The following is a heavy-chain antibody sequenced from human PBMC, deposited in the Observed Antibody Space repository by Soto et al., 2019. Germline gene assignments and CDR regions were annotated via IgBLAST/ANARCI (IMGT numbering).Heavy chain of an antibody. V-gene: IGHV3-21*01. J-gene: IGHJ4*02. CDR3: ARVFGSSSSGGNDY. D-gene: IGHD6-6*01. CDR1: RFTFSSYS. Sequence: GGSLRLSCAASRFTFSSYSMNWVRRAPGKGLEWVSSISSSSSYIYYADSVKGRFTISRDNAKNSLYLQMNSLRAEDTAVYYCARVFGSSSSGGNDYWGQGTLVTVSS. CDR2: ISSSSSYI.